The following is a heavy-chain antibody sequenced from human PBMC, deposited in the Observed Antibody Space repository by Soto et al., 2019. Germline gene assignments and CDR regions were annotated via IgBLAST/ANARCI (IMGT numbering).Heavy chain of an antibody. CDR2: IYPGDSDT. Sequence: GGSPKLSCQGPGCTFTDYWIGWVRQLPGKGLEWMGIIYPGDSDTSYSPPFPGHVTITVDKSTSTPYLQWNTLKASDTAMDYCARHISNFRYSYYAMDVWGQGTTVTVSS. CDR1: GCTFTDYW. D-gene: IGHD4-4*01. CDR3: ARHISNFRYSYYAMDV. J-gene: IGHJ6*02. V-gene: IGHV5-51*01.